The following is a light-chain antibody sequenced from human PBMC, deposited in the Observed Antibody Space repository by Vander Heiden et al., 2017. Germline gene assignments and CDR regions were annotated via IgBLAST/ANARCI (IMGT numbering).Light chain of an antibody. CDR2: KDS. CDR1: ALPKQY. Sequence: SYELTQRPSVSVSPGQTARSTCSGDALPKQYAFWYQQKPGQAPVLVLYKDSERSSGIPDRFSGSSSGTTVTLTISGVQAEDEADYYCQSAASSGADVVFGGGTKLTVL. J-gene: IGLJ2*01. V-gene: IGLV3-25*03. CDR3: QSAASSGADVV.